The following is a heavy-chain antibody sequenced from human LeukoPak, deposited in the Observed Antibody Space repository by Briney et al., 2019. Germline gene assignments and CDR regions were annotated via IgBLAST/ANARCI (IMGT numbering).Heavy chain of an antibody. Sequence: ASVKVSCKASGYTFTGYYMHWVRQAPGQGLEWMGWINPNSGGTNYAQKFQGRVTMTRDTSIRTAYMELSRLRSDDTAVYYCARVTRRIAAAGRVWFDPWGQGTLVTVSS. V-gene: IGHV1-2*02. CDR2: INPNSGGT. CDR1: GYTFTGYY. CDR3: ARVTRRIAAAGRVWFDP. J-gene: IGHJ5*02. D-gene: IGHD6-13*01.